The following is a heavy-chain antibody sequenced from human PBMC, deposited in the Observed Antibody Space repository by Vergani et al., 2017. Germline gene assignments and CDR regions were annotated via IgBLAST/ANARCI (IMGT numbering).Heavy chain of an antibody. CDR3: TTSIDYYDSSGYYYKRYYYYYMDG. V-gene: IGHV3-15*01. CDR1: GFTFSNAW. D-gene: IGHD3-22*01. Sequence: EVQLVESGGGLVKPGGSLRLSCAASGFTFSNAWMSWVRQAPGKGLEWVGRIKSKTDGGTTDYAAPVKGRFTISRDDSKNTLYLQMNSLKTEDTAVYYCTTSIDYYDSSGYYYKRYYYYYMDGWGKGP. J-gene: IGHJ6*03. CDR2: IKSKTDGGTT.